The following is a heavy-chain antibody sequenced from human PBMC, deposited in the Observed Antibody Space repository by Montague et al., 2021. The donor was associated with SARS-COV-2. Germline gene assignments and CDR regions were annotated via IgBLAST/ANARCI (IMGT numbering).Heavy chain of an antibody. CDR3: AKSLSGWDSFDY. CDR2: ISYDGNNK. CDR1: GFTFSSYA. Sequence: SLRLSCAASGFTFSSYAMHWVRQAPGKGLEWVAVISYDGNNKYCADSVKGRFTISRDNSKNTLYLQMNSLRAEDTALYYCAKSLSGWDSFDYWGQGTLVTVSS. V-gene: IGHV3-30*04. D-gene: IGHD6-19*01. J-gene: IGHJ4*02.